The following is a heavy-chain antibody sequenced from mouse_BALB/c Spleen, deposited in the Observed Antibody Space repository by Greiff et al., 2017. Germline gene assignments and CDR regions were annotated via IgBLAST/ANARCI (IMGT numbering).Heavy chain of an antibody. Sequence: EVQRVESGGGLVKPGGSLKLSCAASGFAFSSYDMSWVRQTPEKRLEWVAYISSGGGSTYYPDTVKGRFTISRDNAKNTLYLQMSSLKSEDTAMYYCARHDTTVGYFDYWGQGTTLTVSS. CDR1: GFAFSSYD. CDR3: ARHDTTVGYFDY. CDR2: ISSGGGST. V-gene: IGHV5-12-1*01. J-gene: IGHJ2*01. D-gene: IGHD1-1*01.